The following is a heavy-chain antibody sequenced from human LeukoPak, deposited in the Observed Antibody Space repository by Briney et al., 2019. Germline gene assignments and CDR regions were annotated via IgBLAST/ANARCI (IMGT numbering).Heavy chain of an antibody. CDR1: GGSISSSSYY. D-gene: IGHD3-22*01. Sequence: SETLSLTCTVSGGSISSSSYYWGWIRQPPGKGLEWIGSIYYSGSTNYNPSLKSRVTISVDTSKNQFSLKLSSVTAADTAVYYCARDQYYYDSSGSNAFDIWGQGTMVTVSS. J-gene: IGHJ3*02. CDR3: ARDQYYYDSSGSNAFDI. V-gene: IGHV4-39*07. CDR2: IYYSGST.